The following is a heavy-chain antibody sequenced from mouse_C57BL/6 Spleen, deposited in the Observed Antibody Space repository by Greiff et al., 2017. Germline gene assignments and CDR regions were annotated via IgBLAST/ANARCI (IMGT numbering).Heavy chain of an antibody. D-gene: IGHD2-4*01. CDR1: GYTFTGYW. V-gene: IGHV1-9*01. CDR2: ILPGSGST. CDR3: ARALYDDDEDWFAY. Sequence: QVQLQQSGAELMKPGASVKLSCKATGYTFTGYWIEWVKQRPGHGLEWIGEILPGSGSTNYNEKFKGKATFTADTSSNTAYMQLSSLTTEDSAIYYCARALYDDDEDWFAYWGQGTLVTVSA. J-gene: IGHJ3*01.